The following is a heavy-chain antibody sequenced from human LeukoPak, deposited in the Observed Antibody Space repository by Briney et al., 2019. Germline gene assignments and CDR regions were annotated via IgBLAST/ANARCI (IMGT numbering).Heavy chain of an antibody. Sequence: PSETLSLTCTVSGGSISSYFWNWMRQSPGKGLEWIGKTFYRGSTNYNPSLKSRVTISVDTSKNQFSLKLSSVTAADTAVYYCARETIDYYMDVWGKGTTVTVSS. CDR2: TFYRGST. CDR3: ARETIDYYMDV. J-gene: IGHJ6*03. V-gene: IGHV4-59*01. CDR1: GGSISSYF. D-gene: IGHD3-3*01.